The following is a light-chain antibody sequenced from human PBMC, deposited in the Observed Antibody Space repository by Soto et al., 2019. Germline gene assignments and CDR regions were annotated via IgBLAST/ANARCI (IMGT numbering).Light chain of an antibody. CDR2: DVS. J-gene: IGLJ3*02. Sequence: QSALTQPRSVSGSPGQSVTISCTGTSSDVGGYNYVSWYQQHPGKAPKLMIYDVSKRPSGVPDRFSGSKSGNTASLTFSGHQAEDEADYCCCAYAGSHTFNWVLGRGTKQTV. V-gene: IGLV2-11*01. CDR1: SSDVGGYNY. CDR3: CAYAGSHTFNWV.